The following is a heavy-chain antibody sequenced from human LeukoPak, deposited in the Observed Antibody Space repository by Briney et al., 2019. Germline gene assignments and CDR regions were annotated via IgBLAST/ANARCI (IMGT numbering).Heavy chain of an antibody. J-gene: IGHJ5*02. CDR3: ARVGEYCSSTSCSGGWFDP. Sequence: SETLSLTCTVSGSSISSYYWSWIRQPPGKGPEWIGYIYYSGSTNYNPSLKGRVTISVDTSKNQFSLKLSSVTAADTAVYYCARVGEYCSSTSCSGGWFDPWGQGTLVTVSS. CDR2: IYYSGST. V-gene: IGHV4-59*01. CDR1: GSSISSYY. D-gene: IGHD2-2*01.